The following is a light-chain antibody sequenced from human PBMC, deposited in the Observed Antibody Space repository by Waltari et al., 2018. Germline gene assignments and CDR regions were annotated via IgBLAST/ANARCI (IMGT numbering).Light chain of an antibody. J-gene: IGKJ2*01. V-gene: IGKV3-20*01. CDR2: GAS. CDR1: LSLSSSY. Sequence: ERVMTQSPATLSVSPGERATLSCRASLSLSSSYLAWYQQKPGQAPRLLIYGASSRATGIPDRFSGSGSETDFTLTISRLEPEDFAVYYCQQYDSSPYTFGQGTKLEIK. CDR3: QQYDSSPYT.